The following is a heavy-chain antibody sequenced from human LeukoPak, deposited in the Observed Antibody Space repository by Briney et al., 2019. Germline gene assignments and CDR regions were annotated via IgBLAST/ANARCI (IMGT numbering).Heavy chain of an antibody. V-gene: IGHV1-8*01. CDR3: ATLAPDCSGGSCYSSLGYFQH. D-gene: IGHD2-15*01. Sequence: GASVKVSCKASGYTFTNFDINWVRQAPGQGLEWMGWMNPVSGNAGSAQKLQGRVTLTGDTSISTAYMELSSLRSEDTAVYYCATLAPDCSGGSCYSSLGYFQHWGQGTLVTVSS. CDR2: MNPVSGNA. J-gene: IGHJ1*01. CDR1: GYTFTNFD.